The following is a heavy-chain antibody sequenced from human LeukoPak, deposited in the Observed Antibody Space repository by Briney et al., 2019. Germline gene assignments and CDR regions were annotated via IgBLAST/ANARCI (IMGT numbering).Heavy chain of an antibody. CDR1: GGTFSSYA. CDR2: IIPIFGTA. CDR3: AREGYSSSWSQDGFDP. D-gene: IGHD6-13*01. J-gene: IGHJ5*02. Sequence: ASVKVSCKASGGTFSSYAISWVRQAPGQGLEWMGGIIPIFGTANYAQKFQGRVTITADKSTSTAYMELSSLRSEDTAVYYCAREGYSSSWSQDGFDPWGQGTLVTVSS. V-gene: IGHV1-69*06.